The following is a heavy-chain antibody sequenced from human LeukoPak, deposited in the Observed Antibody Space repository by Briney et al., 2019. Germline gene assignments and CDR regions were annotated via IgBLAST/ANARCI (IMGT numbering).Heavy chain of an antibody. CDR3: AKNGDRGAYCSGGSCYPYYYYYMDV. CDR2: IGGSGTRT. Sequence: PGGSLRLSCAASGFTFSSYSMNWVRQAPGKGLEWVSGIGGSGTRTYYADSVKGRFTISRDNSKNTLYLQMNSLRDEDTAVYYCAKNGDRGAYCSGGSCYPYYYYYMDVWGKGTTVTISS. V-gene: IGHV3-23*01. CDR1: GFTFSSYS. J-gene: IGHJ6*03. D-gene: IGHD2-15*01.